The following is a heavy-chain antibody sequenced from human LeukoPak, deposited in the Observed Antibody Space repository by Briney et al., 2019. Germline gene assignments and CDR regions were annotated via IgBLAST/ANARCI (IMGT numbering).Heavy chain of an antibody. J-gene: IGHJ6*04. Sequence: ASVKVSCKASGYTFTSYGIGWVRQAPGQGLEWMRWISAYNGNTNYAQKLQGRVTMTTDTSTSTAYMELRSLRSDDTAVYYCARDYQGFGELFDYYYYGMDVWGKGTTVTVSS. D-gene: IGHD3-10*01. CDR2: ISAYNGNT. V-gene: IGHV1-18*04. CDR1: GYTFTSYG. CDR3: ARDYQGFGELFDYYYYGMDV.